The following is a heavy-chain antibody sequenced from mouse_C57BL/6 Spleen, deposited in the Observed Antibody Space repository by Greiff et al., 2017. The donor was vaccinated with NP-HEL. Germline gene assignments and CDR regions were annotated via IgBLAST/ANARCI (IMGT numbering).Heavy chain of an antibody. Sequence: EVMLVESEGGLVQPGSSMKLSCTASGFTFSDYYMAWVRQVPEKGLEWVANINYDGSSTYYLDSLKSRFIISRDNAKNILYLQMISLKSEDTATYYCARGRAVYFDYWGQGTTLTVSS. D-gene: IGHD3-3*01. J-gene: IGHJ2*01. CDR2: INYDGSST. V-gene: IGHV5-16*01. CDR1: GFTFSDYY. CDR3: ARGRAVYFDY.